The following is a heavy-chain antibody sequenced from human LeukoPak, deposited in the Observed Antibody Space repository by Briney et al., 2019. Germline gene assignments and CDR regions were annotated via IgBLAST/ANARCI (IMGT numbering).Heavy chain of an antibody. J-gene: IGHJ3*02. CDR2: MFYSGST. D-gene: IGHD1-26*01. Sequence: SETLSLTCTVSGGSISSYDWSWIRQPPGKGLEWIGYMFYSGSTNYNASLKSRVTISGDTSKNQFSLKLTSVTAADTAVYYCARRGGTPLGAFDIWGQGTMFTVSS. CDR3: ARRGGTPLGAFDI. CDR1: GGSISSYD. V-gene: IGHV4-59*01.